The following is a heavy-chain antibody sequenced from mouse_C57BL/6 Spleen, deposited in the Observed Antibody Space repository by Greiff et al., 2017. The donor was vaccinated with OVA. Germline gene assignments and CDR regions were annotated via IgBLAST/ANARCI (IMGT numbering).Heavy chain of an antibody. Sequence: VQLQQSGAELARPGASVKLSCKASGYTFTSYGISWVKQRPGQGLEWIGEIYPRSGNTYYNEKFKGKATLTADKSSSTAYMELRSLTSEDSAVYFCARDYGSNRVYYAMDYWGQGTSVTVSS. V-gene: IGHV1-81*01. CDR1: GYTFTSYG. D-gene: IGHD1-1*01. CDR2: IYPRSGNT. J-gene: IGHJ4*01. CDR3: ARDYGSNRVYYAMDY.